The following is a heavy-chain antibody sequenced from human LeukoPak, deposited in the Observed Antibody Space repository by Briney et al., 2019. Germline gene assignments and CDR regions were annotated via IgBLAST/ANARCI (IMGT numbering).Heavy chain of an antibody. J-gene: IGHJ4*02. Sequence: SETLSLTCAVYGGSFSGYYWSWIRQPPGKGREWIGEINHSGSTNYNPSLKRRGTISVGTSKNQFSLKLSSVTAADTAVYYCARGRYYDSSGYHPFFDYWGQGTLVTVSS. D-gene: IGHD3-22*01. CDR1: GGSFSGYY. V-gene: IGHV4-34*01. CDR3: ARGRYYDSSGYHPFFDY. CDR2: INHSGST.